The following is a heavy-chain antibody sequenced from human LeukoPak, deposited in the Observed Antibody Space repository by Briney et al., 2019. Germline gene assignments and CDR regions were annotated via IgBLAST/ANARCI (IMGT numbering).Heavy chain of an antibody. V-gene: IGHV5-51*01. CDR2: IYPGDSDT. Sequence: RGESLKISCKGSGYTFSSNWIGWVRQMPGKGLEWMGIIYPGDSDTRYSPSFQGQVTISADKSSSTAYLQWSSLKASDTAMYYCARHRVGIYSRNHAFDIWGQGTMVTVSS. D-gene: IGHD1-26*01. CDR3: ARHRVGIYSRNHAFDI. CDR1: GYTFSSNW. J-gene: IGHJ3*02.